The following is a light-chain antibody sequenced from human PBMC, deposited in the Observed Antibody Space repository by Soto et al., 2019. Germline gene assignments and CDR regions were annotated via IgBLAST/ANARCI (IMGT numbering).Light chain of an antibody. J-gene: IGKJ1*01. Sequence: DIQMTQSPSTLSASVGDTVTVTCRASQSVSGWLAWYQQKPGEAPKLLIYDASALIRGVPSRCSGSGSGTKFTLTIASLQPDDFATYYCQQYETFSVTFGPGTKVEI. CDR3: QQYETFSVT. CDR2: DAS. CDR1: QSVSGW. V-gene: IGKV1-5*01.